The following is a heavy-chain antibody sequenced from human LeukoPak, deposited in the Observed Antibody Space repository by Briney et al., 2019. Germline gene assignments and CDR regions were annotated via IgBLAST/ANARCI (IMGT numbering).Heavy chain of an antibody. CDR3: ARAHGGGYCSGGSCLSPGY. CDR2: IISSSSYI. V-gene: IGHV3-21*01. J-gene: IGHJ4*02. CDR1: GFTFSSYS. D-gene: IGHD2-15*01. Sequence: GGSLRLSCAASGFTFSSYSMNWVRQAPGKGLEWVSSIISSSSYIYYADSVKGRFTISRDNAKNSLYLQMNSLRAEDTAVYYCARAHGGGYCSGGSCLSPGYWGQGTLVTVSS.